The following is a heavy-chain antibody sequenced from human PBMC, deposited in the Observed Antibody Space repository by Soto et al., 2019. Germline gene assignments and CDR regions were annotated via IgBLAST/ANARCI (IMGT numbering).Heavy chain of an antibody. V-gene: IGHV3-23*01. Sequence: GGSLRLSCAASGFTFSSYAMGWVRQGPGKGLEWVAVVSIGGSTHYAGSVRGRFTISRDNSKNTLSLQMNSLTAEDTAVYFCAKRRGAGGHFDYWGQGALVTAPQ. CDR2: VSIGGST. J-gene: IGHJ4*02. CDR3: AKRRGAGGHFDY. CDR1: GFTFSSYA. D-gene: IGHD2-15*01.